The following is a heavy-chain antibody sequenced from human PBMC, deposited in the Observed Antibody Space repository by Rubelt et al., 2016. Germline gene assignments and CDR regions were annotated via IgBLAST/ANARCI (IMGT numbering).Heavy chain of an antibody. CDR3: ARGGGSTVTTGVFDY. Sequence: VANIKQDGSEKYYVDSVKGRFTISRDNAKNSLYLQMNSLRAEDTAVYYCARGGGSTVTTGVFDYWGQGTLVTVSS. D-gene: IGHD4-17*01. CDR2: IKQDGSEK. V-gene: IGHV3-7*01. J-gene: IGHJ4*02.